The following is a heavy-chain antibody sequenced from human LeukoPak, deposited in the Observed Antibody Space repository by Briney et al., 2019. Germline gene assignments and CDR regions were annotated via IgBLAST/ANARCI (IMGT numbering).Heavy chain of an antibody. CDR2: ISSSGSTI. J-gene: IGHJ4*02. CDR1: GITFSSYS. Sequence: GGSLRLSCGASGITFSSYSMKWVRQAPGKGLEWISYISSSGSTIYYSDSVKGRFTISRDNAKNSLYLQINTLRDEDTAVYYCARNYDSSGGDYWGQGTLVTVSS. CDR3: ARNYDSSGGDY. D-gene: IGHD3-22*01. V-gene: IGHV3-48*02.